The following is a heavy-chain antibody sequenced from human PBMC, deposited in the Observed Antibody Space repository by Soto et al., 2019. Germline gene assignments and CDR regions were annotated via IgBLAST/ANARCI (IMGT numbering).Heavy chain of an antibody. V-gene: IGHV4-59*01. J-gene: IGHJ6*02. D-gene: IGHD2-2*02. Sequence: WSXIRXPPXXGLEXXXXXFYSGSTNSNPSIKSRVTISVDTSKNQFSLKLSSVPAADTAVYYCARDRRELVPAAIGAFDYYYYYGMDVWGQGTTVTVSS. CDR2: XFYSGST. CDR3: ARDRRELVPAAIGAFDYYYYYGMDV.